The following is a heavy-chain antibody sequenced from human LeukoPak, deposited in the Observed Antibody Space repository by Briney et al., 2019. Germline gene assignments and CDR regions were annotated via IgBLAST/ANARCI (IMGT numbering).Heavy chain of an antibody. D-gene: IGHD3-10*01. CDR1: GFTFSSYG. V-gene: IGHV3-30*02. CDR3: AKDRGYYGSGSLY. J-gene: IGHJ4*02. CDR2: IRYDGSNK. Sequence: GGSLRLSCAASGFTFSSYGMHWVRQAPGKGLEWVAFIRYDGSNKYYADSVKGRFTISRDNSKNTLYLQMNSLRAEDTAVYYCAKDRGYYGSGSLYWGQGTLVTVSS.